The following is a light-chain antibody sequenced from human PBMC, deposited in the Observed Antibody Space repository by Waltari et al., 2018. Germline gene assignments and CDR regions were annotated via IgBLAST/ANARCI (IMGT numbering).Light chain of an antibody. CDR1: QTIGNY. CDR3: QQSYTTPLT. Sequence: DIQMTQSPSSLSASVGDRVTITCRASQTIGNYLNWYHQNPGKAPTLLIYSASSLQSGVPPRFSGNGSGTDFTLSISSLQPEDFATYYCQQSYTTPLTFGGGTKVEIK. V-gene: IGKV1-39*01. CDR2: SAS. J-gene: IGKJ4*01.